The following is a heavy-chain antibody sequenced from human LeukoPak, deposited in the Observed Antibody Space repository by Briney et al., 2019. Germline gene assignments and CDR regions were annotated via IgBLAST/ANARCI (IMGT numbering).Heavy chain of an antibody. CDR2: ISAYNGNT. Sequence: ASVKVSCKASGYTFTGYYMHWVRQAPGQGLEWMGWISAYNGNTNYAQKFQGRVTMTRDTSISTAYMELSRLRSDDTAVYYCAREWDSGSYGWFRYWGQGTLVTVSS. J-gene: IGHJ4*02. D-gene: IGHD1-26*01. CDR3: AREWDSGSYGWFRY. CDR1: GYTFTGYY. V-gene: IGHV1-2*02.